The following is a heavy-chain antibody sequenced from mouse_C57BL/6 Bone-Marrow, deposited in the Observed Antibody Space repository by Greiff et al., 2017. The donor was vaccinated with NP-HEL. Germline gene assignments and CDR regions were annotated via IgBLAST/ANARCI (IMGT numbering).Heavy chain of an antibody. J-gene: IGHJ2*01. D-gene: IGHD1-1*01. CDR3: TEDGSSYFDY. CDR2: IRLKSDNYAT. Sequence: EVQGVESGGGLVQPGGSMKLSCVASGFTFSNYWMNWVRQSPEKGLEWVAQIRLKSDNYATHYAESVKGRFTISRDDSKSSVYLQMNNLRAEDTGIYYCTEDGSSYFDYWGQGTTLTVSS. CDR1: GFTFSNYW. V-gene: IGHV6-3*01.